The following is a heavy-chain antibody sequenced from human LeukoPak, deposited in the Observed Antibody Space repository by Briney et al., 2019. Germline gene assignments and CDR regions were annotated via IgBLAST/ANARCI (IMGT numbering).Heavy chain of an antibody. J-gene: IGHJ1*01. CDR2: INTNTGNP. D-gene: IGHD3-22*01. Sequence: ASVTVSCKASGYTFTSYAMNWVRQAPGQGLEWMGWINTNTGNPTYAQGFTGRFVFSLDTSVSTAYLQISSLKAEDTAVYYCARTTYYYDSSGCLEYFQHWGQGTLVTVSS. V-gene: IGHV7-4-1*02. CDR1: GYTFTSYA. CDR3: ARTTYYYDSSGCLEYFQH.